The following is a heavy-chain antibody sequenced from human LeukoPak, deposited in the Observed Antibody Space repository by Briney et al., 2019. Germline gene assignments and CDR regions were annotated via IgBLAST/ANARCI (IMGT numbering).Heavy chain of an antibody. CDR1: GGSISSSSYY. CDR2: IYYSGST. J-gene: IGHJ4*02. V-gene: IGHV4-61*05. CDR3: ASLTSVAGSWVDY. Sequence: PSETLSLTCTVSGGSISSSSYYWSWIRQPPGKGLEWIGYIYYSGSTNYNPSLKSRVTISVDTSKNQFSLKLSSVTAADTAVYYCASLTSVAGSWVDYWGQGTLVTVSS. D-gene: IGHD6-19*01.